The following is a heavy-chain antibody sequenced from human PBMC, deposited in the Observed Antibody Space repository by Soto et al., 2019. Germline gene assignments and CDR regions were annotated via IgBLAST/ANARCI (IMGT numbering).Heavy chain of an antibody. CDR1: GGSISSYY. Sequence: SETLSLTCTVSGGSISSYYWSWIRQPPGKGLEWIGYIYYSGSTNYNPSLKSRVTISVDTSKNQFSLKLSSVTAADTAVYYCASSYYYDSSGYQRSEYFQHWGQGTLVTVS. J-gene: IGHJ1*01. CDR2: IYYSGST. V-gene: IGHV4-59*01. CDR3: ASSYYYDSSGYQRSEYFQH. D-gene: IGHD3-22*01.